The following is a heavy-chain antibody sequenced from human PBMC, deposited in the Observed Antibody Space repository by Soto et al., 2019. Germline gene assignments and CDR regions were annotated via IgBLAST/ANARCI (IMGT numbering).Heavy chain of an antibody. CDR3: AKLDQELSTSPRYIDS. CDR2: ISATGGTT. CDR1: GFIFRIYY. D-gene: IGHD1-7*01. Sequence: GGSLRLSCATPGFIFRIYYMSWVRQAPGKGLEWVSGISATGGTTYYADSVKGRFTISRDNSGHTLFLTLKSLRVDDTAIYYFAKLDQELSTSPRYIDSWGQGALVTVSS. J-gene: IGHJ4*03. V-gene: IGHV3-23*01.